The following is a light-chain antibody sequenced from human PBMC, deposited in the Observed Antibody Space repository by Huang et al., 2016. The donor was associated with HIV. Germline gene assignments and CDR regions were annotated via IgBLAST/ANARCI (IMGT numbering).Light chain of an antibody. CDR2: AAS. J-gene: IGKJ4*01. V-gene: IGKV1-39*01. CDR1: QNINTF. CDR3: QQSYSPLT. Sequence: DIQMTQSPSSLSASVGDRVTINCRASQNINTFLNWYQQKSGRAPNLLIYAASSLQSGVPPRCSCSGSGTNFTLSISGLQAEDFATYYCQQSYSPLTFGGGTKVEI.